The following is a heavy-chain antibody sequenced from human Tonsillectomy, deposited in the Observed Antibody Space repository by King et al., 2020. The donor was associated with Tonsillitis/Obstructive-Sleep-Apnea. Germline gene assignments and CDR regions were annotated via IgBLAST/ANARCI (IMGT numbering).Heavy chain of an antibody. D-gene: IGHD6-19*01. Sequence: QLQESGPGLVKPSETLSLTCTVSGGSISSYYWNWIRQPAGKRLEWIGRIHTRGSTNYNPSLKSRVTMSVDTSKNRVSLRLNSVTAADTAVYYCARDYSSGYGLDVWGQGTTVTVSS. CDR1: GGSISSYY. CDR3: ARDYSSGYGLDV. V-gene: IGHV4-4*07. J-gene: IGHJ6*02. CDR2: IHTRGST.